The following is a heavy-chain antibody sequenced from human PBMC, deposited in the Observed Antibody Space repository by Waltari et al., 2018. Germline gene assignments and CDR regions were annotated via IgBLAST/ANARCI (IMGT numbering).Heavy chain of an antibody. Sequence: HVQLQESGPGLVKPSDTLSLTCPVSVGSISSYYWSWIRQPPGRGLEWIGYNYYSGSTSYNPSLKSGVTILVDTSKNQFSLNLRSVTAEDTAVYYCARDQQEVIISTTDWYFDLWGRGTLVTVSS. CDR3: ARDQQEVIISTTDWYFDL. V-gene: IGHV4-59*01. CDR2: NYYSGST. CDR1: VGSISSYY. J-gene: IGHJ2*01. D-gene: IGHD3-22*01.